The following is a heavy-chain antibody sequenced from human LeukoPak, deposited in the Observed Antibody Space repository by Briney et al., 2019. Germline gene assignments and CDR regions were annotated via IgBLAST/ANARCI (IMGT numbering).Heavy chain of an antibody. CDR2: VSFFGSA. CDR1: GGSISSGGW. Sequence: SDTLSLTCTVSGGSISSGGWWSWVRQSPGKGLEWIGEVSFFGSAGYNPPLKSRVTISKHTSKNQFSLTLSSVTAADTAMYYCTSNGGYSFLIWGQGTMVTVSS. J-gene: IGHJ3*01. D-gene: IGHD3-22*01. CDR3: TSNGGYSFLI. V-gene: IGHV4-4*02.